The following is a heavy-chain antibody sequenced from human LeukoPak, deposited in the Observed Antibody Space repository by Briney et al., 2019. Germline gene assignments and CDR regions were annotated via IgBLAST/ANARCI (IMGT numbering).Heavy chain of an antibody. CDR2: ISTGSTNI. J-gene: IGHJ4*02. Sequence: QPGGSLRLSCATSGFTFSSYSMNWVRQAPGKGLEWVSYISTGSTNIKQADSVKGRFTISRDNAKNSLYLQMNSLRAEDTAVYYCERDLDWAFDYWGQGILVTVSS. CDR1: GFTFSSYS. D-gene: IGHD3-9*01. CDR3: ERDLDWAFDY. V-gene: IGHV3-48*01.